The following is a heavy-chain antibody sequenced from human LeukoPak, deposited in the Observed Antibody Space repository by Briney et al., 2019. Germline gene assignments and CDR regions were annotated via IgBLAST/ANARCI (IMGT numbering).Heavy chain of an antibody. CDR2: ISAYNGNT. V-gene: IGHV1-18*01. J-gene: IGHJ4*02. Sequence: GASVKVFCKASGYTFTSYGISWVRQAPGQGLEWMGWISAYNGNTNYAQKLQGRVTMTTDTSTSTAYMELRSLRSDDTAVYYCARDDGYSGYGETFDYWGQGTLVTVSS. CDR3: ARDDGYSGYGETFDY. D-gene: IGHD5-12*01. CDR1: GYTFTSYG.